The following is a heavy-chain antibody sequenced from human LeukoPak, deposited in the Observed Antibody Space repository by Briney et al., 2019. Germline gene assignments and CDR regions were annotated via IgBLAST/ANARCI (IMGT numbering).Heavy chain of an antibody. CDR3: ARRKRGLPTQGAFDI. J-gene: IGHJ3*02. V-gene: IGHV4-39*07. CDR1: GDSFSSVTDY. Sequence: SETLSLTCTVSGDSFSSVTDYWAWIRQPPGKGLEWIASGDYSGGKYYNPSLESRVAISTDMSKSQISLKLTSVTGADTAVYYCARRKRGLPTQGAFDIWGQGTMVTVSS. CDR2: GDYSGGK. D-gene: IGHD3-16*01.